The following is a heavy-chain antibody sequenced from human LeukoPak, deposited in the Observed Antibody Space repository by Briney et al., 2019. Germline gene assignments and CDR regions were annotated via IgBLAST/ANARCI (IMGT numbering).Heavy chain of an antibody. D-gene: IGHD3-16*01. J-gene: IGHJ4*02. CDR3: ARDGGGDY. CDR1: GFTFSSYS. CDR2: ITSGSSTI. V-gene: IGHV3-48*01. Sequence: PGGSLRLSCAASGFTFSSYSMNWVRQAPGKGLEWVSYITSGSSTIYYAESVRGRFTISRDNARNSLFLQMNSLRAEDTAVYYCARDGGGDYWGQGTLVTVSS.